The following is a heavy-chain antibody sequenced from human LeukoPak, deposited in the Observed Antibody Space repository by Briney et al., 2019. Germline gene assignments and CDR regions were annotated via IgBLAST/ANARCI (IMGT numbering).Heavy chain of an antibody. J-gene: IGHJ4*02. CDR2: IRYDGSNI. CDR3: AKDTLRYFNWATHGYDY. Sequence: GGSLRLSCAASGFTFSNYGMHWVRQASGKGLEWVAFIRYDGSNIYYADSVKGRFTISRDNSKNTLYLQMNSLRAEDTAVYYCAKDTLRYFNWATHGYDYWGQGTLVTVSS. V-gene: IGHV3-30*02. D-gene: IGHD3-9*01. CDR1: GFTFSNYG.